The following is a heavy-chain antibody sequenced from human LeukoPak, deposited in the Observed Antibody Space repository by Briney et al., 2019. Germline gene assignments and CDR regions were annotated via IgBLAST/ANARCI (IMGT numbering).Heavy chain of an antibody. J-gene: IGHJ4*02. CDR2: INLDGSGQ. CDR3: ARDNNLEFDY. CDR1: KFSFSSYW. Sequence: PGGSLRLSRVASKFSFSSYWMSWLRHIPGKGLEWVANINLDGSGQYYVDSVEGRFTISRDNAKNSLFLQMNSLRVEDTAVYYCARDNNLEFDYWGQGTLVTVSS. D-gene: IGHD2/OR15-2a*01. V-gene: IGHV3-7*01.